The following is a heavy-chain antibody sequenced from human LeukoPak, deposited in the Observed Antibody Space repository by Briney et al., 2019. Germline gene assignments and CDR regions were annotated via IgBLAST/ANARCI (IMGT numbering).Heavy chain of an antibody. J-gene: IGHJ4*02. CDR1: GYTFTSYY. CDR3: ARAVYCSGGSCYSGPTFDY. Sequence: ASVKVSCKASGYTFTSYYMHWVRQAPGQGLERMGIINPSGGSTSYAQKFQGRVTMTRDTSTSTVYMELSSLRSEDTAVYYCARAVYCSGGSCYSGPTFDYWGQGTLVTVSS. CDR2: INPSGGST. D-gene: IGHD2-15*01. V-gene: IGHV1-46*01.